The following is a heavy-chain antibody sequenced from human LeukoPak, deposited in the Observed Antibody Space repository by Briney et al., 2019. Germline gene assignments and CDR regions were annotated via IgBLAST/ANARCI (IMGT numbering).Heavy chain of an antibody. CDR1: GGSISSYY. J-gene: IGHJ3*02. Sequence: PSETLSLTCAVSGGSISSYYWSWIRQPPGKGLEWIGYIYYNGSTNYNPSLKSRVTISVDTSKNQFSLKLSSVTAADTAVYYCARVRDFWSGYYGDDAFDIWGQGTMVTVSS. V-gene: IGHV4-59*01. CDR2: IYYNGST. D-gene: IGHD3-3*01. CDR3: ARVRDFWSGYYGDDAFDI.